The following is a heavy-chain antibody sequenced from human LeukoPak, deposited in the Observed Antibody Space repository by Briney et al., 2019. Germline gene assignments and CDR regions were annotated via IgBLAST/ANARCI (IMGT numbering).Heavy chain of an antibody. Sequence: GGSLRLSCAASGFTFSSYGMHWVRQAPGKGLEWVAVISYDGSNKYYADSVKGRFTVSRDNSKNTLYLQMNSLRAEDTAVYYCAKDPRPMAANYYFDYWGQGTLVTVSS. J-gene: IGHJ4*02. CDR2: ISYDGSNK. CDR1: GFTFSSYG. CDR3: AKDPRPMAANYYFDY. D-gene: IGHD6-13*01. V-gene: IGHV3-30*18.